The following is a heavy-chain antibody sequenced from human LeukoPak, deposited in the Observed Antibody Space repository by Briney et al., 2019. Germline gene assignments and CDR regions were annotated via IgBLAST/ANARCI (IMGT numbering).Heavy chain of an antibody. J-gene: IGHJ4*02. V-gene: IGHV3-23*01. CDR3: ARSIPAGNRR. D-gene: IGHD2-2*01. Sequence: GGSLRLSCAVSGISLSNYGMSWVRQAPGKGLEWVAGISGSGGSTNYADSVKGRFTISRDNPKNTLYLQMNRLRAEDPAVYYCARSIPAGNRRWGQGTLVTVSS. CDR1: GISLSNYG. CDR2: ISGSGGST.